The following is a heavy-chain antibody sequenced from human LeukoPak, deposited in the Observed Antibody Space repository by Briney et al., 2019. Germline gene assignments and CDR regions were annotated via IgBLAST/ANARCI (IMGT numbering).Heavy chain of an antibody. CDR2: INSDGSST. V-gene: IGHV3-74*01. CDR1: GFTFSTYW. J-gene: IGHJ4*02. Sequence: GGSLRLSCAASGFTFSTYWMHWVRQEPGKGLVWVSRINSDGSSTIYADSVKGRFTISRDNTKNTLYLQMNSLRVEDTAVYYRVGVTTTTLFDCWGQGTLVTVSS. CDR3: VGVTTTTLFDC. D-gene: IGHD4-17*01.